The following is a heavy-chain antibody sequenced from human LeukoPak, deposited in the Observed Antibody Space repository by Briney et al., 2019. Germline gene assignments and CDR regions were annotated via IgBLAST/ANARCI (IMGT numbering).Heavy chain of an antibody. CDR1: GSPSRNC. CDR2: IKHDGSQK. Sequence: GGSLRLSCVASGSPSRNCTTGVGPARGKGRGWVVNIKHDGSQKSYVDSVKGRFTISRDNAKNSLYLQMNSLRAEDTAIYYCTRVGYIDEGIDYWGQGTLVTVSS. V-gene: IGHV3-7*04. CDR3: TRVGYIDEGIDY. D-gene: IGHD5-24*01. J-gene: IGHJ4*02.